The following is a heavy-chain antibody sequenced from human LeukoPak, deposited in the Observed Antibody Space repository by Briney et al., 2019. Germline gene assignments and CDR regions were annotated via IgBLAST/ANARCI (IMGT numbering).Heavy chain of an antibody. Sequence: GGSLRLSCAASGFTFSNYWMHWVRQVPGKGLEWVSRINPDGSSATYADSVKGRFTISRDNSKNTLYLQMNSLRAEDTAVYYCARDRYYYDSSGGFDPWGQGTLVTVSS. D-gene: IGHD3-22*01. CDR3: ARDRYYYDSSGGFDP. CDR1: GFTFSNYW. J-gene: IGHJ5*02. V-gene: IGHV3-74*01. CDR2: INPDGSSA.